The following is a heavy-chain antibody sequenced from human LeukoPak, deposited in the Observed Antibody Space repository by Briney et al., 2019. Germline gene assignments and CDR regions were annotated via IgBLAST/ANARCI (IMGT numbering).Heavy chain of an antibody. V-gene: IGHV3-23*01. Sequence: GGSLRLSCAVSGFAFGSEAMSWVRQSPARGLEWVASISPGGGTTYYADYVKGRFTISRDNSKNTLYLQMNSLRAEDTAVYYCAKGKTSIGYCSGGSCYPYYYGMDVWGQGTTVTVSS. D-gene: IGHD2-15*01. CDR1: GFAFGSEA. CDR2: ISPGGGTT. CDR3: AKGKTSIGYCSGGSCYPYYYGMDV. J-gene: IGHJ6*02.